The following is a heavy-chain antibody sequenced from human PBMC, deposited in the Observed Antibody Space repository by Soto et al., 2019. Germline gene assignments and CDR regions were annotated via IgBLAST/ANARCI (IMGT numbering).Heavy chain of an antibody. CDR2: IYYSGST. V-gene: IGHV4-31*03. J-gene: IGHJ6*02. CDR3: ARCHYYYYYGMDV. CDR1: GGSISSGGYY. Sequence: QVQLQESGPGLVKPSQTLSLTCTVSGGSISSGGYYWSWIRQHPGKGLEWIGYIYYSGSTYYNPYLKSRVTISVDTSKNQFYLKLSSVTAADTALYYCARCHYYYYYGMDVWGQGTTVTVSS.